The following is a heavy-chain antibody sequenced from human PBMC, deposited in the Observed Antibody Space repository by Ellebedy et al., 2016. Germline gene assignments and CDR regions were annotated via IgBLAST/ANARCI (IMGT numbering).Heavy chain of an antibody. CDR3: TREESS. V-gene: IGHV4-59*11. Sequence: SETLSLTCTVSGGSISSHYWSWIRQPPGKGLEYIGYIFNSGGASYNPSLKSHVSISVDTSKNQFSLRLSSVTAADTAVYYCTREESSWGQGALVTVSS. CDR2: IFNSGGA. J-gene: IGHJ5*02. CDR1: GGSISSHY.